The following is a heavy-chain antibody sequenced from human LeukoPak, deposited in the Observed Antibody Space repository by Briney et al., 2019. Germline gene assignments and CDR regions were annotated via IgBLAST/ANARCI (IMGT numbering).Heavy chain of an antibody. V-gene: IGHV3-21*01. CDR3: ASPRYYYDSHGGLDP. CDR1: GFTFSSYS. CDR2: ISSSSSYI. Sequence: KPGGSLRLSCAPSGFTFSSYSMNWVRQAPGKGLKWVSSISSSSSYIYYADSVKGRFTISRDNAKNSLYLQMNSLRAEDTAVYYCASPRYYYDSHGGLDPWGQGTLVTVS. D-gene: IGHD3-22*01. J-gene: IGHJ5*02.